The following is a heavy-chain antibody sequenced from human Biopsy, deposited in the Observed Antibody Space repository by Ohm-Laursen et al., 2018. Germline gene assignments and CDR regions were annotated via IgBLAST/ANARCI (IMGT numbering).Heavy chain of an antibody. CDR1: GFSFSGFR. CDR3: ARDGEAKYCKHGVCPSDF. J-gene: IGHJ4*02. CDR2: ISASGTHI. D-gene: IGHD2-8*01. Sequence: SLRLSCAASGFSFSGFRMNWVRQAPARGLEWVSSISASGTHIYYTDSVKGRFTVSRDNGKNSVYLQMNSLRVEDTAVYYCARDGEAKYCKHGVCPSDFWGQGTLVTVSS. V-gene: IGHV3-21*01.